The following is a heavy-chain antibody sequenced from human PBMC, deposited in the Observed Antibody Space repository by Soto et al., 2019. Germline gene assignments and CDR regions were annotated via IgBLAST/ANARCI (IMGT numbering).Heavy chain of an antibody. CDR3: ARGVGSTNGVCPNWFDP. V-gene: IGHV1-69*02. Sequence: QVQLVQSGAEVKKPGSSVKVSCKASGGTFSSYTISWVRQAPGQGLEWMGRIIPILGIANYAQKFQGRVTITADKSTSTAYMELSSLRSEDTAVYYCARGVGSTNGVCPNWFDPWGQGTLVTVSS. J-gene: IGHJ5*02. CDR2: IIPILGIA. CDR1: GGTFSSYT. D-gene: IGHD2-8*01.